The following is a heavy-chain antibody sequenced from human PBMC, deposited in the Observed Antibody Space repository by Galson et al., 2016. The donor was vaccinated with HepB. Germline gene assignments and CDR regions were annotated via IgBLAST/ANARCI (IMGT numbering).Heavy chain of an antibody. Sequence: SLRLSCAVSGFTFRNHQMHWIRQVPGKGLVWVARIEGDGTSPIYAASVKGRFTISSDSAENTVYLQMNRLRAEDTALYYCARDLSGPDHWGQGTLVTVSP. CDR3: ARDLSGPDH. CDR1: GFTFRNHQ. J-gene: IGHJ4*02. V-gene: IGHV3-74*01. CDR2: IEGDGTSP.